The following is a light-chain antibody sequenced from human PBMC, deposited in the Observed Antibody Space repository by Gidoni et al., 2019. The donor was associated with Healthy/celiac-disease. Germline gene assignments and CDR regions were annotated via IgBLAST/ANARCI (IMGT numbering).Light chain of an antibody. CDR3: QQYGSSPLT. J-gene: IGKJ4*01. CDR2: GAS. V-gene: IGKV3-20*01. Sequence: EIVLTQSPGTLSLSPGERATLSCRASQSVSSSYLAWYQQKPGQAPRLLIYGASSRATGIPDRFSGSGSGPDFTLTISRLAPEDFAVYYCQQYGSSPLTFGGGTKVEIK. CDR1: QSVSSSY.